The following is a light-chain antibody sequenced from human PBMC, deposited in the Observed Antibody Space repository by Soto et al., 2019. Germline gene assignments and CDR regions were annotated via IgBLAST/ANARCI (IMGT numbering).Light chain of an antibody. CDR2: GAS. CDR3: QQYGSYPLT. Sequence: EIVLTQSPGTLSLSPGERATLSCRASQSVSSSYLAWYQQKPPQAPTILIYGASSRATGIPDRFSGSGSGTDFTLTISRLEPEDFAVYYCQQYGSYPLTFGGGTKVDI. V-gene: IGKV3-20*01. J-gene: IGKJ4*01. CDR1: QSVSSSY.